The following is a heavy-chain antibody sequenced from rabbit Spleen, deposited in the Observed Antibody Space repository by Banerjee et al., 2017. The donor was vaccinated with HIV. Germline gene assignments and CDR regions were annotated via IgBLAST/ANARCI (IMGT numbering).Heavy chain of an antibody. V-gene: IGHV1S40*01. CDR2: IYADRSGST. J-gene: IGHJ4*01. CDR1: GFSFSSNYY. D-gene: IGHD2-1*01. CDR3: GRNFYGDNYRINL. Sequence: QSLEESGGDLVKPGASLTLTCTVSGFSFSSNYYMCWVRQAPGKGLECIACIYADRSGSTYYASWAKGRFTISRSTSLNTVTLQMTSLTAADTATYFCGRNFYGDNYRINLWGQGTLVTVS.